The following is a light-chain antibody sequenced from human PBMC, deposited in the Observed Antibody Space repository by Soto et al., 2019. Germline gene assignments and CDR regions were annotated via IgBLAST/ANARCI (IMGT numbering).Light chain of an antibody. CDR1: QGVSRW. J-gene: IGKJ5*01. CDR2: DAS. CDR3: QQHNSFSIT. V-gene: IGKV1-5*01. Sequence: DIQMTQSPSSVSASVGDRVTITCRASQGVSRWLAWYQQKPGKAPNLLIYDASSLESGVPSRFSGSGSGTEFTLTINSLQADDFATYYCQQHNSFSITFGQGTRLEIK.